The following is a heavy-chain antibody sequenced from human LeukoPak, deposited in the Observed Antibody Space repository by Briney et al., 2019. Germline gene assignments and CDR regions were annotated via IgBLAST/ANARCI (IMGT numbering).Heavy chain of an antibody. CDR2: ISAKNGNT. V-gene: IGHV1-18*01. D-gene: IGHD3-22*01. CDR1: GYTFTNYG. J-gene: IGHJ4*02. CDR3: ARDQQDYYDSSGYFDN. Sequence: VASVKVSCKASGYTFTNYGISWVRQAPGQGLQRMGWISAKNGNTKYAEKFQGRGTMTTDTSTNTAYMELSSLRSDDTAVYYCARDQQDYYDSSGYFDNWGQGTLVTVSS.